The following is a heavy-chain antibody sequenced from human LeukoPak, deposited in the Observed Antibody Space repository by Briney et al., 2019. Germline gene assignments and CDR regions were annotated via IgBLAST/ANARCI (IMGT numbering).Heavy chain of an antibody. CDR2: IKQDGSEK. Sequence: RGSLRLSCAASGFTFSSYWMSWVRQAPGKGLEWVANIKQDGSEKYYVDSVKGRFTISRDNARNSLYLQMNSLRVEDTAVYYCARLFGGVTTFDYWGEGALVTVS. CDR1: GFTFSSYW. CDR3: ARLFGGVTTFDY. V-gene: IGHV3-7*01. J-gene: IGHJ4*02. D-gene: IGHD2-8*02.